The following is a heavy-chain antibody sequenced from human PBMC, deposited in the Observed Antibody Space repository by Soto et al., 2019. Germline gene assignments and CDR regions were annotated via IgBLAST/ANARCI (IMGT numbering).Heavy chain of an antibody. CDR3: AKDTRYSRTGERY. CDR1: GFTFSSCG. D-gene: IGHD1-26*01. V-gene: IGHV3-30*18. Sequence: PGGSLRLSCAASGFTFSSCGMHWVRQAPGKGLEWVAVISYDGSNKYYADSVKGRFTISRDNSKNTLYLQMNSLRAEDTAVYYCAKDTRYSRTGERYWGQGTLLTVSS. J-gene: IGHJ4*02. CDR2: ISYDGSNK.